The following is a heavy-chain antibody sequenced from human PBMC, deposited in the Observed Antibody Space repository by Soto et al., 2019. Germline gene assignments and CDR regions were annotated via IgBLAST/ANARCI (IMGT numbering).Heavy chain of an antibody. CDR3: ARDIRLGVPAANYYYYYMDV. V-gene: IGHV3-30*03. Sequence: GGSLRLSCAASGFTFSTFGIHWVRQAPGKGLEWVAVISFDGRNEYYADSVKGRFTISRDNSKNTLYLQMNSLRAEDTAVYYCARDIRLGVPAANYYYYYMDVWGKGTTVTVSS. CDR2: ISFDGRNE. CDR1: GFTFSTFG. J-gene: IGHJ6*03. D-gene: IGHD2-2*01.